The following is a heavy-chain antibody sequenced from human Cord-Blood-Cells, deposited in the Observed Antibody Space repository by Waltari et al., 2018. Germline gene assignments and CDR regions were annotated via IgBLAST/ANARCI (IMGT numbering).Heavy chain of an antibody. J-gene: IGHJ5*02. D-gene: IGHD3-3*01. CDR2: INHSGST. Sequence: QVQLQQWGAGLLKPSETLSLTCAVYGGSFSGYYWSWIRQPPGTGLEWIGEINHSGSTNYNPSLKSRVTISVDTSKNQFSLKRSSVTAADTAVYYCARVLPRYYDFWSGYNWFDPWGQGTLVTVSS. CDR3: ARVLPRYYDFWSGYNWFDP. CDR1: GGSFSGYY. V-gene: IGHV4-34*01.